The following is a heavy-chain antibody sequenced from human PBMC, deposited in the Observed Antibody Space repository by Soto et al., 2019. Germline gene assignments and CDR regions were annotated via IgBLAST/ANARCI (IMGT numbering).Heavy chain of an antibody. J-gene: IGHJ6*01. Sequence: HPGGSLRLSCAASGFTFSSYAMSWVRQAPGKGLEWVSAISGSGGSTYYADSVKGRFTISRDNAKNTLYLQMNSVRAEDTAVYSCVTDRTTMFRGFAENPTARKHYYSYCTAVWGQGTTVTACS. V-gene: IGHV3-23*01. D-gene: IGHD3-10*01. CDR3: VTDRTTMFRGFAENPTARKHYYSYCTAV. CDR1: GFTFSSYA. CDR2: ISGSGGST.